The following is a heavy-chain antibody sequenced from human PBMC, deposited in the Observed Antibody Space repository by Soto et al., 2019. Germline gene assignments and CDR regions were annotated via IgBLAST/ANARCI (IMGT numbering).Heavy chain of an antibody. V-gene: IGHV4-61*01. Sequence: PPETLPLTCTVSGDSVSTGSYYWSWIRQPPGKGLEWIGLIYYTGSTTFNPSLRSRVTLSLATSKNQFSLILTSVTAADTAVYYCATGRYFYGSEYWGQGTLVTVSS. D-gene: IGHD3-10*01. J-gene: IGHJ4*02. CDR2: IYYTGST. CDR1: GDSVSTGSYY. CDR3: ATGRYFYGSEY.